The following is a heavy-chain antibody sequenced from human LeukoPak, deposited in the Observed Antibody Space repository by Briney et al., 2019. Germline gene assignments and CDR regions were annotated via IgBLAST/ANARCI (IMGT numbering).Heavy chain of an antibody. CDR1: GFTFSFYG. V-gene: IGHV3-30*02. D-gene: IGHD1-1*01. CDR3: AKDEIEGVIGTGPGF. Sequence: TGGSLRLSCAASGFTFSFYGIHWVRQAPGKGLEWVAFIQNGGTNKYYANSVKGRFTVSRDNSKNTLYLQMNSLRAEDTAIYHCAKDEIEGVIGTGPGFWGQGTLVTVSS. CDR2: IQNGGTNK. J-gene: IGHJ4*02.